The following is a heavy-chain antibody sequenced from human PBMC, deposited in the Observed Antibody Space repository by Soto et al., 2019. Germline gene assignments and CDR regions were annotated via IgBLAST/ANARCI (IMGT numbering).Heavy chain of an antibody. CDR3: ARDRLRYNWNDFPYYYYGMDV. CDR2: INSGGNT. CDR1: GFDASVNY. V-gene: IGHV3-66*02. J-gene: IGHJ6*02. Sequence: PGGSLRLSCAASGFDASVNYMTWVRQAPVKGLEWVSAINSGGNTYYADSVKGRFTISRDNSKNTLYLQMNSLRAEDTAVYYCARDRLRYNWNDFPYYYYGMDVWGQGTTVTVSS. D-gene: IGHD1-1*01.